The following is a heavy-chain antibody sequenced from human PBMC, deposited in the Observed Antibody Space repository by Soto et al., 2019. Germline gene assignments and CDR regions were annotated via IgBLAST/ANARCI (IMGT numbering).Heavy chain of an antibody. Sequence: ESLSLTCPVSGGSISSYYWSWLRQPPGKGLEWIGYIYYSGNTNYNPSLKSLVTISVGTSKNQFSLNLSSVTAADTALYYCPRARIAVDGTGSGWFDPWGQGTLVPVSS. CDR2: IYYSGNT. V-gene: IGHV4-59*12. D-gene: IGHD6-19*01. CDR1: GGSISSYY. CDR3: PRARIAVDGTGSGWFDP. J-gene: IGHJ5*02.